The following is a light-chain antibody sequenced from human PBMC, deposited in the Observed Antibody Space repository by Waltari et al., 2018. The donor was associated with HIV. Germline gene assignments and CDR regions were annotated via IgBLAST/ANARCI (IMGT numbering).Light chain of an antibody. V-gene: IGKV3-15*01. Sequence: VMTQSPATLSVSPGGRATLSCRASQSVGSYLAWYQQKPGQAPRLLIYGASTRATGIPTRFSGSGSGTEFTLTISSLQSEDFAVYYCHQYNNWPWFTFGQGTKVEIK. CDR3: HQYNNWPWFT. J-gene: IGKJ2*01. CDR1: QSVGSY. CDR2: GAS.